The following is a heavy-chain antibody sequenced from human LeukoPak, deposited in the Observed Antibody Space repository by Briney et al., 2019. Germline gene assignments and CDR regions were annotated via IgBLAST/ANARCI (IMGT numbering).Heavy chain of an antibody. CDR2: IYHSGST. J-gene: IGHJ5*02. CDR3: ARVGDIVVVPAAMRGGWFDP. Sequence: PSGTLSLTCAVSGGSISSSNWWSWVRQPPGKGLEWIGEIYHSGSTNYNPSLKSRVTISVDTSKNQFSLKLSSVTAADTAVYYCARVGDIVVVPAAMRGGWFDPWGQGTLVTVSS. V-gene: IGHV4-4*02. D-gene: IGHD2-2*01. CDR1: GGSISSSNW.